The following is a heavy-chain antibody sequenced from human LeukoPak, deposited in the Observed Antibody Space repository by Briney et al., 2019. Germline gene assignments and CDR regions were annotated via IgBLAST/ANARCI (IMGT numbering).Heavy chain of an antibody. Sequence: GGSLRLSCATSGFTFSSYSMNWVRQAPGKGLEWFSYISSSSGTIYYADSVKGRFTISRDNAKNSLSLQMNSLRAEDTAVYYCAREGHCSTTSCALDAIEIWGQGRLVAVSS. CDR1: GFTFSSYS. J-gene: IGHJ3*02. D-gene: IGHD2-2*01. V-gene: IGHV3-48*01. CDR2: ISSSSGTI. CDR3: AREGHCSTTSCALDAIEI.